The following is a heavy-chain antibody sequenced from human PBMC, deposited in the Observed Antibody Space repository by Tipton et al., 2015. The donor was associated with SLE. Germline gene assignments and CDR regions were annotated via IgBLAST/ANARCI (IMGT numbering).Heavy chain of an antibody. V-gene: IGHV1-2*02. CDR3: ARVGQFHSGDDY. CDR1: GYTFTGSY. CDR2: INPSTGGT. J-gene: IGHJ4*02. D-gene: IGHD3-10*01. Sequence: QVQLVQSGAEVKKPGASVKVSCKASGYTFTGSYLHWVRQAPGQGLEWVGWINPSTGGTDLAQKFQGRVTLTRTTSISTAYMELSGLRSDDTALYCARVGQFHSGDDYWGQGTLVTVSS.